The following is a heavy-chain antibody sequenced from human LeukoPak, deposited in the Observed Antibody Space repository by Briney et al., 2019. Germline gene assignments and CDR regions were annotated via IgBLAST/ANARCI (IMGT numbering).Heavy chain of an antibody. D-gene: IGHD1-26*01. Sequence: PGGSLRLSCVASRFIFSSYAMHWVRQAPGKGLEWVAIISSDGSDKYYADSVKGRFTISRDNSKNTLYLQMNSLRTEDTAVCYCARDRASGDSGLDYFDYWGQGTLVTVSS. CDR2: ISSDGSDK. J-gene: IGHJ4*02. V-gene: IGHV3-30*04. CDR1: RFIFSSYA. CDR3: ARDRASGDSGLDYFDY.